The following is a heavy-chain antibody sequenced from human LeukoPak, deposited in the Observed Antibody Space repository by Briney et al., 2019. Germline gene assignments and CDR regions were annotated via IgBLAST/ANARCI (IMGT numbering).Heavy chain of an antibody. Sequence: GASVKISCKASGYTFTSYEINWVRQATGQGLEWMGWMNPNSGNTGYAQKFQGRVTMTRNTSISTAYMELSSLRSEDTAVYYCARGQSGSGSYVWLDPWGQGTLVTVSS. CDR1: GYTFTSYE. D-gene: IGHD3-10*01. CDR3: ARGQSGSGSYVWLDP. V-gene: IGHV1-8*01. J-gene: IGHJ5*02. CDR2: MNPNSGNT.